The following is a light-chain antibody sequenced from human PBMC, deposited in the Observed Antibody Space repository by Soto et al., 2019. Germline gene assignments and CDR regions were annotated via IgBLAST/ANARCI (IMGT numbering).Light chain of an antibody. CDR2: GAS. CDR3: QQYNDWPAT. Sequence: EIVMTQSPATLSVSPGERATFSCRAGQSVGTNLAWYQQKPGQAPRLLIYGASTRATGIPARFSGSGSGTEFTLTVSSLQSEDFAVYYCQQYNDWPATFGQGTKVEIK. CDR1: QSVGTN. V-gene: IGKV3-15*01. J-gene: IGKJ1*01.